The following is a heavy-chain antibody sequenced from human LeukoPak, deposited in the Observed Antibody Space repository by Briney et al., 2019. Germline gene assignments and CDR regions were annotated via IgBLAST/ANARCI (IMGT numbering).Heavy chain of an antibody. CDR2: ISDSGSAT. CDR3: AKKIFQGWGFYFDY. J-gene: IGHJ4*02. V-gene: IGHV3-23*01. Sequence: GGSLRLSCAASGFTFSSYSMNWVRQAPGKGLEWVSAISDSGSATYYADSVKGRFTISRDNSKNTLHLQMNSLRAEDTAIYYCAKKIFQGWGFYFDYWGQGTLVTVSS. D-gene: IGHD2-21*01. CDR1: GFTFSSYS.